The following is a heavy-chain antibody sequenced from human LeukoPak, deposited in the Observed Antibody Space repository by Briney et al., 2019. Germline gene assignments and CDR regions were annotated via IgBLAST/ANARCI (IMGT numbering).Heavy chain of an antibody. V-gene: IGHV4-38-2*02. D-gene: IGHD6-19*01. CDR1: GYSISSGYY. CDR3: ARQRWQQWLVPCVFDY. Sequence: SETLSLTCTVSGYSISSGYYWGWIRQPPGKGLEWIGSIYHSGSTYYNPSLKSRVTISVDTSKNQFSLKLSSVTAADTAVYYCARQRWQQWLVPCVFDYWGQGTLVTVSS. J-gene: IGHJ4*02. CDR2: IYHSGST.